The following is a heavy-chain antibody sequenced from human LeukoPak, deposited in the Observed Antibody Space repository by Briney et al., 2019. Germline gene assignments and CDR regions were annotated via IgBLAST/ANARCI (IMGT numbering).Heavy chain of an antibody. Sequence: PSETLSLTCAVYGGSFSGYYWSWIRQPPGKGLEWIGEINHSGSTNYNPSLKSRVTISVDTSKNQFSLKLSSVTAADTAVYYCARGRHYYDSSGYYWGQGTLVTVSS. V-gene: IGHV4-34*01. D-gene: IGHD3-22*01. CDR1: GGSFSGYY. CDR3: ARGRHYYDSSGYY. J-gene: IGHJ4*02. CDR2: INHSGST.